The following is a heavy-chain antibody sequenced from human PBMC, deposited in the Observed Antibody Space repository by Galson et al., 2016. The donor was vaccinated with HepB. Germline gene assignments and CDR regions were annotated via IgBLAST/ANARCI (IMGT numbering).Heavy chain of an antibody. CDR2: IWYDGSNK. V-gene: IGHV3-33*01. D-gene: IGHD6-13*01. CDR3: ARESSIAAAGVLDY. CDR1: GFTFSSYG. Sequence: SLRLSCAASGFTFSSYGMHWVRQAPGKGLEWVAVIWYDGSNKYYADSVKGRFTISRDNSKNTLYLQMNSLRAEDMAVYYCARESSIAAAGVLDYWGQGTLVTVSS. J-gene: IGHJ4*02.